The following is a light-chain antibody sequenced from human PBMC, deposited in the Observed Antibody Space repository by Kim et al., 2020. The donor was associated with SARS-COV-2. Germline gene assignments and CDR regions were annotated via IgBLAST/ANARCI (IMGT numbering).Light chain of an antibody. CDR2: KDS. CDR1: ALPKQY. J-gene: IGLJ2*01. Sequence: SPGQTARITCSGDALPKQYAYWYRQKPGQAPVLVIYKDSGRPSGIPEWFSDSSSGTTVTLTISGDQAGDEADDYCQSADSSGTYVVFGGGTQLTVL. CDR3: QSADSSGTYVV. V-gene: IGLV3-25*03.